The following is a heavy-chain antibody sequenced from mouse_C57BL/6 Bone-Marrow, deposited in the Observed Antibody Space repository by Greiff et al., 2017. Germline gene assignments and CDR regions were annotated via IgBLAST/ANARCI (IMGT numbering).Heavy chain of an antibody. J-gene: IGHJ4*01. CDR2: IYPGGGYT. D-gene: IGHD2-2*01. V-gene: IGHV1-63*01. CDR3: ARWRYYGYDPLAMGY. Sequence: QVQLQQSGAELVRPGTSVKMSCKASGYTFTNYWIGWAKQRPGHGLEWIGDIYPGGGYTNYNEKFKGKATLTADKSSSTAYMQLSSLTSEDSAIYYCARWRYYGYDPLAMGYWGQGTSVTVAS. CDR1: GYTFTNYW.